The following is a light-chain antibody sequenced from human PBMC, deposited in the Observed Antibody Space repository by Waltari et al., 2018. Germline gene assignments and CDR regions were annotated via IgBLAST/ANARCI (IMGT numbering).Light chain of an antibody. CDR2: GAS. CDR3: QQSYRTPT. CDR1: QSVSNN. Sequence: DIEMTQSPSSLSASVEDSVTISCRASQSVSNNLHWYRQRPGTAPDLLIYGASILQSGVPSRFSGSGSGTHFTLTITSLQPEDFATYYCQQSYRTPTFGQGTKVEI. V-gene: IGKV1-39*01. J-gene: IGKJ1*01.